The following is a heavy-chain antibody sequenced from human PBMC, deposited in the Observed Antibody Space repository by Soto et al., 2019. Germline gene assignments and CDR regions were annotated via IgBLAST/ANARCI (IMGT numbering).Heavy chain of an antibody. CDR3: AREGYYSGSEWYPPPRYYGMDV. V-gene: IGHV1-18*01. D-gene: IGHD3-10*01. CDR2: ISDYNGNT. Sequence: QVQLVQSGAEVKKPGASVKVSCKASGYSFTTYGISWVRQAPGQGLEWMGWISDYNGNTNYEKKLQGRVTMTKDTSTRTAYMELKSLRSDETAVYYCAREGYYSGSEWYPPPRYYGMDVWGQGTTVTVS. CDR1: GYSFTTYG. J-gene: IGHJ6*02.